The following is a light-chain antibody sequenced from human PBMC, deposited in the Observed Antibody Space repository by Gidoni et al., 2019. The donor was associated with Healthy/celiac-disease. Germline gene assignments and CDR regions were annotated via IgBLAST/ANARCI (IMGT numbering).Light chain of an antibody. CDR3: QAWDSSTHVV. CDR2: QVS. CDR1: KLGDNY. J-gene: IGLJ2*01. V-gene: IGLV3-1*01. Sequence: SYELTQPPSVSVSPGQTSRITCSGDKLGDNYACLYQQTPGQSPVLVIYQVSQRPSGIPDRFSGSNSGNTSTLTISGTQARDDSDYYCQAWDSSTHVVFGGGTKLTVL.